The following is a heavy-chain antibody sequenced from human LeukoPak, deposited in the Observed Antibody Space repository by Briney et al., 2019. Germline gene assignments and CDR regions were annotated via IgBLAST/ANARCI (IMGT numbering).Heavy chain of an antibody. D-gene: IGHD6-19*01. CDR2: ISGSGGST. CDR3: AKETLTSGWLGGIDY. Sequence: PGGSLTLSCAVSGFTFSSYAMSWVRQAPGKGLEWVSAISGSGGSTYYADSVKGRFTISRDNPKNTLYLQMNSLRAEDTAVYYCAKETLTSGWLGGIDYWGQGGLVTVSP. V-gene: IGHV3-23*01. J-gene: IGHJ4*02. CDR1: GFTFSSYA.